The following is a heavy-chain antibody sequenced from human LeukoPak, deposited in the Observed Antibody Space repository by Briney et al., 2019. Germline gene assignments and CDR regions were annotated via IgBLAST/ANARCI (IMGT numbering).Heavy chain of an antibody. CDR1: GGSFSGYY. J-gene: IGHJ5*02. D-gene: IGHD2-15*01. Sequence: SETLSLTCGVSGGSFSGYYWSWIRQPPGKGLEWIGEINHSGTTNYNPSLKSRVTISVDTSKNQFSLKLTSVTAADTAVYYCARRVVVITSTGSLDPWGQEILVTVSS. CDR2: INHSGTT. V-gene: IGHV4-34*01. CDR3: ARRVVVITSTGSLDP.